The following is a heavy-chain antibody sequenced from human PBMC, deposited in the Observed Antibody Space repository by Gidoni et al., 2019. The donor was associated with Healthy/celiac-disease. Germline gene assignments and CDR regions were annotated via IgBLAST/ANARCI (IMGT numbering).Heavy chain of an antibody. CDR2: INAGNGNT. CDR1: GYTFTSYA. CDR3: ARLSSSWRDFDY. D-gene: IGHD6-6*01. Sequence: QVQLVQSGAAVKKPGASVKVSCKASGYTFTSYAMHWVRQAPGQRLEWMGWINAGNGNTKYSQKFQGRVTITRDTSASTAYMELSSLRSEDTAVYYCARLSSSWRDFDYWGQGTLVTVS. J-gene: IGHJ4*02. V-gene: IGHV1-3*01.